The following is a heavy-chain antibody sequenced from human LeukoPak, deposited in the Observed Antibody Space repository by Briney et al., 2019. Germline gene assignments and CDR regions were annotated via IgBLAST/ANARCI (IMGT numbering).Heavy chain of an antibody. D-gene: IGHD3-22*01. CDR3: ARDTYYDSRGYYDPPRAFDI. CDR2: IIPIFGTA. V-gene: IGHV1-69*05. CDR1: GGTFSSYA. J-gene: IGHJ3*02. Sequence: GASVKVSCKASGGTFSSYAISWVRQAPGQGLEWMGGIIPIFGTANYAQKFQGRVTITTDESTSTAYMELSSLRSEDTAVYYCARDTYYDSRGYYDPPRAFDIWGQGTMVTVSS.